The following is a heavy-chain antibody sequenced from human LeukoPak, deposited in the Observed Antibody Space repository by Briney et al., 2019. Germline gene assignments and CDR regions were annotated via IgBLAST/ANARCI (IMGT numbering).Heavy chain of an antibody. V-gene: IGHV3-7*01. J-gene: IGHJ4*02. Sequence: GGSLRLSCAASGFTFSSYAMSWVRQAPGKGLEWVANIKQDGSEKDYVDSVKGRFTISRDNAKNSLYLQMNSLRAEDTAVYYCARKAGGSGSYPYWGQGTLVTVSS. CDR1: GFTFSSYA. CDR3: ARKAGGSGSYPY. CDR2: IKQDGSEK. D-gene: IGHD3-10*01.